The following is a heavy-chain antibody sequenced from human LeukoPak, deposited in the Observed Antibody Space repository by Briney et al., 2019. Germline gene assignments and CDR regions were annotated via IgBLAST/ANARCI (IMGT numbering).Heavy chain of an antibody. J-gene: IGHJ4*02. CDR3: ARGDDFSGDH. CDR2: IHPEGNEK. D-gene: IGHD1-1*01. CDR1: GFTFSKFW. V-gene: IGHV3-7*04. Sequence: GGSLGLSCLVSGFTFSKFWMSWVRQAPGRGLEWVANIHPEGNEKYHVESVKGRFTISRDNAKNLLFLQMNGLRVEDTAVYYCARGDDFSGDHWGQGTLVTVSS.